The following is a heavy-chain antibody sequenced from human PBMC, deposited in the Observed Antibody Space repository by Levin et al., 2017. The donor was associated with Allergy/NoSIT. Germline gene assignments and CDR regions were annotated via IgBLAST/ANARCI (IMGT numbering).Heavy chain of an antibody. CDR2: ISGSGGST. Sequence: QSGGSLRLSCAASGFTFSSYAMSWVRQAPGKGLEWVSAISGSGGSTYYADSVKGRFTISRDNSKNTLYLQMNSLRAEDTAVYYCAKDGLGGQLLWCNWFDPWGQGTLVTVSS. V-gene: IGHV3-23*01. J-gene: IGHJ5*02. D-gene: IGHD2-2*01. CDR1: GFTFSSYA. CDR3: AKDGLGGQLLWCNWFDP.